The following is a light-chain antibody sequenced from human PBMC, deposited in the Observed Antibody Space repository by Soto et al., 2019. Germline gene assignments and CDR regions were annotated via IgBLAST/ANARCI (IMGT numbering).Light chain of an antibody. CDR2: HAS. J-gene: IGKJ2*01. V-gene: IGKV3-20*01. Sequence: PGESATLSCRANQVVSSSYLAWYQQKPGQAPRLLIYHASDRATGVPDRFSGSGSGTDFALTITRLEPEDFALFYCQQYGTFPFSFGQGTKMEIK. CDR3: QQYGTFPFS. CDR1: QVVSSSY.